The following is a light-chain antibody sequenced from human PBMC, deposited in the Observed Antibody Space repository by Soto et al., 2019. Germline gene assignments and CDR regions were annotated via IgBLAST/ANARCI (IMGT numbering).Light chain of an antibody. Sequence: EIVLTQSPGTLSLSPGERATLSCRASQSVSSSYLAWYQQKPGLAPRLLIYGASSRATGIPDRFIGSGSGTDFTLTISRLEPEDFAVYYCQQYGSSPRTFGQGTKVEIK. CDR1: QSVSSSY. CDR2: GAS. CDR3: QQYGSSPRT. V-gene: IGKV3-20*01. J-gene: IGKJ1*01.